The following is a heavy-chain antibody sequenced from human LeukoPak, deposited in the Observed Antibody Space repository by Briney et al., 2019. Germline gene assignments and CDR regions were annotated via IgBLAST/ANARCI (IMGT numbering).Heavy chain of an antibody. CDR3: AKEGSMAANWNDIYYMDV. V-gene: IGHV3-23*01. Sequence: GGSLRLSCAASGFTFSSYAMSWVRQAPGKGLEWVSAISGSGGSTYYADSVKGRFTISRDNSKNTLYLQMNSLRAEDTAVYYCAKEGSMAANWNDIYYMDVWGKGTTVTVSS. J-gene: IGHJ6*03. D-gene: IGHD1-20*01. CDR2: ISGSGGST. CDR1: GFTFSSYA.